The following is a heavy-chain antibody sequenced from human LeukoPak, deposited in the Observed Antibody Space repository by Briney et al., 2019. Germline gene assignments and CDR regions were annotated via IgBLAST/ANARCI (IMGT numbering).Heavy chain of an antibody. CDR3: ARDRRMLTAAGKIWDY. J-gene: IGHJ4*02. V-gene: IGHV3-11*01. CDR1: GFTFSDYY. Sequence: GGSLRLSCAASGFTFSDYYMSWIRQAPGKGLEWVSYISSSGSTIYYADSVKGRFTISRDNAKNSLYLQMNSLRAEDTAVYYCARDRRMLTAAGKIWDYWGQGTLVTVSS. D-gene: IGHD6-13*01. CDR2: ISSSGSTI.